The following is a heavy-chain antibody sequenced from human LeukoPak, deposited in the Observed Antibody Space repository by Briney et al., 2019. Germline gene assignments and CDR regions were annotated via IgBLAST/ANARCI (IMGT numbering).Heavy chain of an antibody. D-gene: IGHD5-18*01. V-gene: IGHV4-59*01. CDR2: IYYSGST. CDR3: ARLAYVDTAMDDAFDI. J-gene: IGHJ3*02. Sequence: PSETLSLTCTVSGGSISSYYWSWIRQPPGKGLEGIGYIYYSGSTNYNPSLKSRVTISVDTSKNQFSLKLSSVTAADTAVYYCARLAYVDTAMDDAFDIWGQGTMVTVSS. CDR1: GGSISSYY.